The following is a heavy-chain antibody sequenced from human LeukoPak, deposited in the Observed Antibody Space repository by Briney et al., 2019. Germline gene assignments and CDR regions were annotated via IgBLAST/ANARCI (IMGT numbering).Heavy chain of an antibody. CDR3: ARGAGYGHDFDY. Sequence: ASVKVSCKASGYTFTGYYMYWVRQAPGQGLEWMGWISAYNGNTNYAQKLQGRVTMTTDTSTSTAYMELRSLRSDDTAVYYCARGAGYGHDFDYWGQGTLVTVSS. J-gene: IGHJ4*02. CDR1: GYTFTGYY. V-gene: IGHV1-18*04. CDR2: ISAYNGNT. D-gene: IGHD5-18*01.